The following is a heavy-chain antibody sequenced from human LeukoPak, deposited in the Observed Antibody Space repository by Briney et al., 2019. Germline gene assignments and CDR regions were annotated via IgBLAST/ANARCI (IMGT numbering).Heavy chain of an antibody. CDR3: ARALDPYSSGWYRY. D-gene: IGHD6-19*01. Sequence: VASVKVSCKASGYTFTSYGISWVRQAPGQGLEWMGWISTYNGNTNYAQKLQGRVTMTTDTSTSTAYMELRSLRSDDTAVYYCARALDPYSSGWYRYWGQGTLVTVSS. V-gene: IGHV1-18*01. CDR1: GYTFTSYG. J-gene: IGHJ4*02. CDR2: ISTYNGNT.